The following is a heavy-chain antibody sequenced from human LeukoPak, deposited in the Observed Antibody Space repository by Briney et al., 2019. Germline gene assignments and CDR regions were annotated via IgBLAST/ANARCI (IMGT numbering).Heavy chain of an antibody. V-gene: IGHV1-46*01. Sequence: ASVKVSCKVSGYTLTELSMHWVRQAPGQGLEWMGIINPTGGSTTYAQKFQGRVTMTRDTSTSTVYMELSSLRSDDTAVYYCARTAARRFDYWGQGALVTVSS. CDR3: ARTAARRFDY. J-gene: IGHJ4*02. CDR2: INPTGGST. D-gene: IGHD6-6*01. CDR1: GYTLTELS.